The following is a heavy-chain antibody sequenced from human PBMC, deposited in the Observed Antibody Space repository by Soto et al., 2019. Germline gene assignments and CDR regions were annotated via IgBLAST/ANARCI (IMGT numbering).Heavy chain of an antibody. D-gene: IGHD3-16*01. CDR1: GFTLSAYW. J-gene: IGHJ4*02. V-gene: IGHV3-74*03. Sequence: GGSLRLSCAASGFTLSAYWMHWVHQAPGRGLEWVSRLSSDGFGTAYADSVKGRFHISRDNARNTLFLQMNGLRAEDTAVYYCARDLGGPDYWGRGTLVTVSS. CDR2: LSSDGFGT. CDR3: ARDLGGPDY.